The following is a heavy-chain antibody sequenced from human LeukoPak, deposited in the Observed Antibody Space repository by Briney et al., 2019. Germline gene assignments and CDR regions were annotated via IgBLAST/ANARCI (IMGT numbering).Heavy chain of an antibody. Sequence: GGSLRLSCTVSGFTVSSNSMSWVRQAPGKGLEWVSFIYSDYTHYSDSVKGRFTISRDNSKNTLYLQMNSLRAEDTAVYYCAKRAGRWLQFDYWGQGTLVTVSS. V-gene: IGHV3-53*01. D-gene: IGHD5-24*01. CDR3: AKRAGRWLQFDY. CDR1: GFTVSSNS. CDR2: IYSDYT. J-gene: IGHJ4*02.